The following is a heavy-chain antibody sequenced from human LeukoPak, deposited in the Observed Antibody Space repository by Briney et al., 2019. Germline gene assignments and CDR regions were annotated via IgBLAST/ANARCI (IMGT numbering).Heavy chain of an antibody. Sequence: PGRSLRLSCTASGFTFCEYALNCVRQAPGKGLEWVGFIRSKGHSRTTEYAASVEGRFTISRDDSKNIAYLQMNSLKTEDTAVYYCSRAQTEVGAKYYFDYWGQGTLVTVSS. CDR3: SRAQTEVGAKYYFDY. J-gene: IGHJ4*02. CDR2: IRSKGHSRTT. CDR1: GFTFCEYA. V-gene: IGHV3-49*04. D-gene: IGHD1-26*01.